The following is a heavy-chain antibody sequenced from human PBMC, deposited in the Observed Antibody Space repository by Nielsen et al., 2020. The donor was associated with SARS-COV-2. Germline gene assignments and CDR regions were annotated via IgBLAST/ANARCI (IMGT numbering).Heavy chain of an antibody. CDR1: GFTFDDYA. V-gene: IGHV3-9*01. CDR3: AKGPDGMDV. CDR2: ISWNSGSI. J-gene: IGHJ6*02. Sequence: SLKISCAASGFTFDDYAMHWVRQAPGKGLEWVSGISWNSGSIGYADSVKGRFTISRDNAKNSLYLQMNSLRAEDTALYYCAKGPDGMDVWGQGTMVTVSS.